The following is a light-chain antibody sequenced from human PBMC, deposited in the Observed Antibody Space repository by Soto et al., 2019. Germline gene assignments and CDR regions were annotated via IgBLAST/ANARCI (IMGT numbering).Light chain of an antibody. CDR3: CSYAGSGTPYV. V-gene: IGLV2-23*02. Sequence: QSVLTQPASVSGSPGQSITISCTGTSNDVGRYNLVSWCQQHPGKAPKLIIYEVTKRPSGFSNRFSASKSGNTASLTISGLQAEDEAEYYCCSYAGSGTPYVFGTGTKVTVL. CDR2: EVT. CDR1: SNDVGRYNL. J-gene: IGLJ1*01.